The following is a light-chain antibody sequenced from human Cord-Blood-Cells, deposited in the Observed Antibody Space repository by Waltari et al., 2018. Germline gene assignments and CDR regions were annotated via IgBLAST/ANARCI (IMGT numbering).Light chain of an antibody. CDR3: QQRSNWPLT. CDR2: DAS. J-gene: IGKJ4*01. CDR1: QSVSSY. V-gene: IGKV3-11*01. Sequence: EIVLTQSPATLSLSPGERATLSCRASQSVSSYLAWYQQKPGQAPRLLIYDASNWATGIPARFRGSGSGTDFTLTISSLEPEDFAVYYCQQRSNWPLTFGGGTKVEIK.